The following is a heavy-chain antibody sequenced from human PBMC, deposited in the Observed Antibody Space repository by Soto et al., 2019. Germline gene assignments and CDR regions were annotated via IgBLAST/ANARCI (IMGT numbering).Heavy chain of an antibody. D-gene: IGHD1-26*01. J-gene: IGHJ3*02. CDR3: AKDGGATTAFDI. CDR2: ISYDGSNK. V-gene: IGHV3-30*18. CDR1: GFTFSSYD. Sequence: GGSLRLSCAASGFTFSSYDMHWVRQAPGKGLEWVAVISYDGSNKYYADSVKGRFTISRDNSKNTLYLQMNSLRAEDTAVYYCAKDGGATTAFDIWGQGTMVTVSS.